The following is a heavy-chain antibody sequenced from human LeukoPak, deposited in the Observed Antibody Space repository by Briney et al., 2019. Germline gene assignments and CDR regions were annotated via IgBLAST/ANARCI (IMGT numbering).Heavy chain of an antibody. Sequence: GGSLRLSCAASTFTFSTFWMTWVRQAPGKGLEWVANIKEDGSEKYYVDSVKGRFTISRDNAKNSLFLQMNSLRAEDTAVYYCARGRVTPDYWGQGTLVTVSS. CDR1: TFTFSTFW. CDR3: ARGRVTPDY. CDR2: IKEDGSEK. V-gene: IGHV3-7*01. D-gene: IGHD4-23*01. J-gene: IGHJ4*02.